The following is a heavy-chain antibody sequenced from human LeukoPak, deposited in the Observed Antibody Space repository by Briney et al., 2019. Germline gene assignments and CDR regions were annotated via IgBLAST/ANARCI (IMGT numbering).Heavy chain of an antibody. CDR2: MNPNSGNT. J-gene: IGHJ6*02. CDR3: AREGVVVAATYDGMDV. Sequence: ASVKVSCKASGYTFTSYDINWVRQATGQGLEWMGWMNPNSGNTGYAQKFQGRVAMTRNTSISTAYMELSSLRSEDTAVYYCAREGVVVAATYDGMDVWGQGTTVTVSS. CDR1: GYTFTSYD. D-gene: IGHD2-15*01. V-gene: IGHV1-8*01.